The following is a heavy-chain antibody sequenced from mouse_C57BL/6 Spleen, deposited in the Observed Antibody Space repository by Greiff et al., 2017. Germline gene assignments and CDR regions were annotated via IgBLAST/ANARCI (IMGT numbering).Heavy chain of an antibody. CDR3: ARGEGTGGAMDY. CDR1: GYSITSGYY. V-gene: IGHV3-6*01. J-gene: IGHJ4*01. D-gene: IGHD3-3*01. Sequence: EVKLMESGPGLVKPSPSLSLSCSVTGYSITSGYYWNWIRQFPGNKLEWMGYISYDGSNNYNPSLKNRISLTRDTSKNQFFLKLNSVTTEDTATYYCARGEGTGGAMDYWGQGTSVTVSS. CDR2: ISYDGSN.